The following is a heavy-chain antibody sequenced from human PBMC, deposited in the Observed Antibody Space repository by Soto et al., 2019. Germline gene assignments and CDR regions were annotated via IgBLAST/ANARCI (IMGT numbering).Heavy chain of an antibody. V-gene: IGHV4-39*01. Sequence: QLQLQESGPGLVKPSETLSLTCTVSGGSISSSSYYWGWIRQPPGKGLEWIGNIYYSGSTYYNPSLKSRVTLSVDTSKNQFSLKLSSVTAADTAVYYCARRGSGGIAVVGTSFDYWGQGTLVTVSS. J-gene: IGHJ4*02. D-gene: IGHD6-19*01. CDR3: ARRGSGGIAVVGTSFDY. CDR1: GGSISSSSYY. CDR2: IYYSGST.